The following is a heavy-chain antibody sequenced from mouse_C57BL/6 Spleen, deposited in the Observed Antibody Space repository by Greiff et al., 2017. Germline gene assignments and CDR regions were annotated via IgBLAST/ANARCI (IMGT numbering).Heavy chain of an antibody. V-gene: IGHV1-64*01. CDR2: IHPNSGST. CDR1: GYTFTSYW. Sequence: VQLQQPGAELVKPGASVKLSCKASGYTFTSYWMHWVKQRPGQGLEWIGMIHPNSGSTNYNEKFKSKATLTVDKSSSTAYMQLSSLTSEDSAVYYCAIKALYDGYFDYWGQGTTLTVSS. J-gene: IGHJ2*01. D-gene: IGHD2-3*01. CDR3: AIKALYDGYFDY.